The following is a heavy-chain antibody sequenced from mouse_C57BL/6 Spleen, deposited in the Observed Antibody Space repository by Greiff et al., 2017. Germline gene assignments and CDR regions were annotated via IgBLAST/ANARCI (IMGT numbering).Heavy chain of an antibody. CDR1: GYAFTNYL. CDR2: INPGSGGT. CDR3: ARAGLGAMDD. J-gene: IGHJ4*01. Sequence: QVQLQQSGAELVRPGTSVKVSCKASGYAFTNYLIEWVKQRPGQGLEWIGVINPGSGGTNYNEKFKGKATLTADKSSSTAYMQLSSLTSEDSAVYFCARAGLGAMDDWGQGTSVTVSS. V-gene: IGHV1-54*01.